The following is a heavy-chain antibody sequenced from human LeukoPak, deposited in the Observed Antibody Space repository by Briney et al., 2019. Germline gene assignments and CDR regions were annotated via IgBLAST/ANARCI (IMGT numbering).Heavy chain of an antibody. V-gene: IGHV5-51*01. D-gene: IGHD3-9*01. CDR2: IYPGDSDT. Sequence: PGESLKISCKGSGYSFTSYWIGWVRQMPGKGLEWMGIIYPGDSDTRYSPSFQGQVTISDDKSISTAYLQWSSLKASDTAMYYCARQAGSYYDILTGQYYYYYYMDVWGKGTTVTVSS. J-gene: IGHJ6*03. CDR3: ARQAGSYYDILTGQYYYYYYMDV. CDR1: GYSFTSYW.